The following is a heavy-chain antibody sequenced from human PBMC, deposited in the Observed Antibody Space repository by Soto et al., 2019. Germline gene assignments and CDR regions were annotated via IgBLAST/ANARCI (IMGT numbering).Heavy chain of an antibody. CDR3: ARGSYGSGSYYNWFDP. J-gene: IGHJ5*02. Sequence: QVPLVQSGAEVKKPGSSVKVSCKASGGTFSSYAISWVRQAPGQGLEWMGGIIPIFGTANYAQKFQGRVTITADESTSTAYMELSSLRSEDTAVYYCARGSYGSGSYYNWFDPWGQGTLVTVSS. D-gene: IGHD3-10*01. CDR1: GGTFSSYA. V-gene: IGHV1-69*01. CDR2: IIPIFGTA.